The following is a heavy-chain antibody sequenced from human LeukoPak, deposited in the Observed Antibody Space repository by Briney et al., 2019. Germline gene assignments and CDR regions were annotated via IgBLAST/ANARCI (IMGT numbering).Heavy chain of an antibody. CDR1: GLTFSSYS. V-gene: IGHV3-21*01. J-gene: IGHJ4*02. Sequence: GGPLRLSCAASGLTFSSYSMNWVREAPGKGLEWVSSICRRRHYIYYADSVKGRFNISRDNAENSLYLQMNSLRAEDTAVYYCARVPHAMVRGVIITEFYFDYWGQGTLVTVSS. D-gene: IGHD3-10*01. CDR2: ICRRRHYI. CDR3: ARVPHAMVRGVIITEFYFDY.